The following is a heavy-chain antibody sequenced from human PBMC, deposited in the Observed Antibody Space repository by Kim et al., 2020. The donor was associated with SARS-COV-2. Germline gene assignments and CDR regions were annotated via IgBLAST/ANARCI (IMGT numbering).Heavy chain of an antibody. V-gene: IGHV2-5*01. CDR1: GFTLSASGVG. J-gene: IGHJ6*02. CDR2: VYWNNEK. CDR3: AHDSPGLLGLDV. Sequence: YGPTLVNPTQTLTLTCTFSGFTLSASGVGVAWIRQPPGKAPEWLALVYWNNEKRYSPSLKSRLTITKDTSKNQVVLTMTNMDPVDTGTYYGAHDSPGLLGLDVWGQGTPVTVSS. D-gene: IGHD1-26*01.